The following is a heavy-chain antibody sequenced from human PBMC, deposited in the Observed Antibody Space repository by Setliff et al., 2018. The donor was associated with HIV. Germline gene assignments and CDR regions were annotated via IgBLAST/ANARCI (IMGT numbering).Heavy chain of an antibody. D-gene: IGHD2-2*01. CDR1: GDSISSGSNY. CDR2: IYTSGP. V-gene: IGHV4-61*02. Sequence: PSETLSLTCTVSGDSISSGSNYWSWIRQPAGKGLEWIGRIYTSGPRYNPSLENRVTISVDPSKSQFFLMLSSVTAADTAVYYCARASSDIPGVDSNYFDDWGQGTLVTVSS. J-gene: IGHJ4*02. CDR3: ARASSDIPGVDSNYFDD.